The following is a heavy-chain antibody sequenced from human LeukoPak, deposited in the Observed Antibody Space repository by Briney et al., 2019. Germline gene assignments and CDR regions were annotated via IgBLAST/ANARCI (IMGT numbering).Heavy chain of an antibody. Sequence: PSETLSVTCTVSGGSISQYFWSWIRQPPGRGLAGIGYIYYSGSTNYNPSLKSRVTMALDRSMNQFSLNLSSVTAADTAVYYCARVELTEGACGGGCYFDYWGQGTLVTVSS. D-gene: IGHD2-21*01. CDR1: GGSISQYF. J-gene: IGHJ4*02. CDR3: ARVELTEGACGGGCYFDY. V-gene: IGHV4-59*12. CDR2: IYYSGST.